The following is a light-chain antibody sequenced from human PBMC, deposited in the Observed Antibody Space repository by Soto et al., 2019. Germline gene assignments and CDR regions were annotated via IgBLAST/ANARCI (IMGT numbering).Light chain of an antibody. V-gene: IGKV4-1*01. CDR1: QSVLYSSNNKNY. CDR2: WAS. Sequence: DIVMTQSTDSLAVSLGERATINCKSSQSVLYSSNNKNYLAWYQQKQGQPPKLLIYWASTRESGVPDRFSGSGSGTDFTLTISSLQAEDVAVYYCQQYYSTPLTCGGGTKVEIK. CDR3: QQYYSTPLT. J-gene: IGKJ4*01.